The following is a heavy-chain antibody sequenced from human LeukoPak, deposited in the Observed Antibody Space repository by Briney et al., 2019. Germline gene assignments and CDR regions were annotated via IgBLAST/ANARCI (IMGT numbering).Heavy chain of an antibody. CDR2: VDYTEST. V-gene: IGHV4-59*01. Sequence: SETLSVTCIVSGGSLISYYWSWIRQPPGRGLEGIGYVDYTESTNYNPSLKGRIIIPVDRSKNQFSLTMISVTAADTAIYYCARDEISSGWFTGFDYWGQGTLVTVSS. J-gene: IGHJ4*02. CDR3: ARDEISSGWFTGFDY. CDR1: GGSLISYY. D-gene: IGHD6-19*01.